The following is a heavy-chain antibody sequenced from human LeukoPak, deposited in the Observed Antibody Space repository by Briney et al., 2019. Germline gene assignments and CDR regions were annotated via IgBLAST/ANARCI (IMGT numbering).Heavy chain of an antibody. J-gene: IGHJ6*03. CDR3: ARHRVGFTTPSYYYYMDV. V-gene: IGHV5-51*01. CDR2: IYPGDSDT. CDR1: GYSFTSYW. D-gene: IGHD1-1*01. Sequence: GESLKISCKGSGYSFTSYWIGWVRQMPGKGLEWMGIIYPGDSDTRYSPSFQGQVTISADKSISTAYLQWSSLKASDTAMYYCARHRVGFTTPSYYYYMDVWGKGTTVTVSS.